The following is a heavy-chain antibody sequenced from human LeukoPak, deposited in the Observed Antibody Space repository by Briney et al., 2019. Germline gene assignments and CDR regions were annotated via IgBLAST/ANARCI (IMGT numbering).Heavy chain of an antibody. CDR2: IHYSGST. CDR3: ARGRIGGPKAPFDY. V-gene: IGHV4-59*01. Sequence: SETLSLTCTVSGGSISTYYWSWIRQPPGKGLEWIAYIHYSGSTNYNPSLKSRVTISVDTSKKHLSLKLSSVTAADTAVYYCARGRIGGPKAPFDYWGQGTLVTVSS. D-gene: IGHD3-16*01. CDR1: GGSISTYY. J-gene: IGHJ4*02.